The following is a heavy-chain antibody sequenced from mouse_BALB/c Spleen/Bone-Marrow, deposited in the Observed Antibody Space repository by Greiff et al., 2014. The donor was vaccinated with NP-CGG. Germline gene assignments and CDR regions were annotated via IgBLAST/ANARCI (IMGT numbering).Heavy chain of an antibody. CDR1: GFDFSRYW. D-gene: IGHD1-1*01. J-gene: IGHJ3*01. Sequence: EVQLVESGGGLVQPGGSLKLSCAASGFDFSRYWMSWVRQAPGKGLEWIGEINPGSNTINYTPSLKDKFIISRDNAKNTLYLQKSKVRSEDTALNYCARLGYYGWFAYWGQGTLVTVSA. CDR3: ARLGYYGWFAY. CDR2: INPGSNTI. V-gene: IGHV4-1*02.